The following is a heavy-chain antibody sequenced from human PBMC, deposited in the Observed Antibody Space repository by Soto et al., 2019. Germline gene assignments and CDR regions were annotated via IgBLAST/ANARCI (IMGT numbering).Heavy chain of an antibody. Sequence: SETLSLTCAVYGGSFSGYYWSWIRQPPGKGLEWIGEINHSGSTNYNPSLKSRVTISVDTSKNQFSLKLSSVTAADTAVYYCARGFMYYYGSGSYYSRGWFDPWGQGTLVTVSS. J-gene: IGHJ5*02. V-gene: IGHV4-34*01. CDR3: ARGFMYYYGSGSYYSRGWFDP. CDR1: GGSFSGYY. D-gene: IGHD3-10*01. CDR2: INHSGST.